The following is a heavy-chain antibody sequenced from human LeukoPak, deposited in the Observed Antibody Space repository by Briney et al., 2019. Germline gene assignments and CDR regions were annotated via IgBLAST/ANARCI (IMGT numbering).Heavy chain of an antibody. D-gene: IGHD3-10*01. Sequence: ASVKVSCKASGYTFTSYDINWVRQATGQGLEWMGWMSPNSGNTGYAQKFQGRVTMTRNTSISTAYMELSSLRSEDTAVYYCARGSYYGSGNQNWFDPWGQGTLVTVSS. CDR2: MSPNSGNT. CDR3: ARGSYYGSGNQNWFDP. V-gene: IGHV1-8*01. J-gene: IGHJ5*02. CDR1: GYTFTSYD.